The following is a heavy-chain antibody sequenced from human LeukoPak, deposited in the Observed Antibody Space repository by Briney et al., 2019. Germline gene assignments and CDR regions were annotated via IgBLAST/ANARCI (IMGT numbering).Heavy chain of an antibody. V-gene: IGHV1-2*02. CDR3: ARGTPPRITMVRGVQNWFDP. J-gene: IGHJ5*02. D-gene: IGHD3-10*01. Sequence: ASVKVSCKASGYTFTGYYMHCVRQAPGQGLEWMGWINPNSGGTNYAQKFQGRVTMTRDTSISTAYMELSRLRSDDTVVYYCARGTPPRITMVRGVQNWFDPWGQGTLVTVSS. CDR1: GYTFTGYY. CDR2: INPNSGGT.